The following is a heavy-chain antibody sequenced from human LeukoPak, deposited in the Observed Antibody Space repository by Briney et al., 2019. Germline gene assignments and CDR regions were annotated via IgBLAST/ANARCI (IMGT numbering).Heavy chain of an antibody. CDR2: IYYSGST. J-gene: IGHJ3*02. D-gene: IGHD1-14*01. Sequence: SETLSLTCTVSGGSISNYYWTWIRQPPGKGLEWIGYIYYSGSTNYNPSLKSRVSISVDTSKNQFSLKLSSVTAADTAVYYCARHWAETTGPYAFDIWGQGTMVTVSS. CDR1: GGSISNYY. CDR3: ARHWAETTGPYAFDI. V-gene: IGHV4-59*01.